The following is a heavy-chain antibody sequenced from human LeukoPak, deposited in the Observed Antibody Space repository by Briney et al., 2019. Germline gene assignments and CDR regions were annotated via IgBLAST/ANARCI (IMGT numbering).Heavy chain of an antibody. J-gene: IGHJ1*01. V-gene: IGHV3-23*01. Sequence: GGSRRLSCVVSGFTFSSYAMYWVRQAPGKGLEWVSGISGSGGGTYYAESVKGRFTISRDNSKNTLYLQMNSLRVEDTAVYYCVTGAGLRFLEWLLTAEYYQHWGPGNLVTVSS. CDR2: ISGSGGGT. CDR1: GFTFSSYA. D-gene: IGHD3-3*01. CDR3: VTGAGLRFLEWLLTAEYYQH.